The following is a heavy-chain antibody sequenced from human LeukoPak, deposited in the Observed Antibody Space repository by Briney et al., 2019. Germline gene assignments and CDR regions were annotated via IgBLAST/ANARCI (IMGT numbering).Heavy chain of an antibody. CDR3: ARGIAAAGSWFDP. Sequence: LSLTCTVSGGSISSGDYYWSWIRQPPGKGLEWVSSISSSSSYIYYADSVKGRFTISRDNAKNSLYLQMNSLRAEDTAVYYCARGIAAAGSWFDPWGQGTLVTVSS. J-gene: IGHJ5*02. CDR1: GGSISSGDYY. V-gene: IGHV3-11*06. D-gene: IGHD6-13*01. CDR2: ISSSSSYI.